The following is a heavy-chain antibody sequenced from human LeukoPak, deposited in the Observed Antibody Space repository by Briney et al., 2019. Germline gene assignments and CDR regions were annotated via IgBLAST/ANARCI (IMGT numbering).Heavy chain of an antibody. J-gene: IGHJ4*02. V-gene: IGHV3-53*01. CDR3: AKDRGGWEPNYFDY. Sequence: GGSLRLSCAASGFTVSSNYMSWVRQAPGKGLEWVSVIYSGGSTYYADSVKGRFTISRDNSKNTLYLQMNSLRAEDTAVYYCAKDRGGWEPNYFDYWGRGTLVTVSS. D-gene: IGHD1-26*01. CDR2: IYSGGST. CDR1: GFTVSSNY.